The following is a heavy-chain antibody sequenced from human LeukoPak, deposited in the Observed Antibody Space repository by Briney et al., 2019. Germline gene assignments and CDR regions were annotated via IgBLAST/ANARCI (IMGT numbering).Heavy chain of an antibody. Sequence: GGSLRLSCAASGFTFSNFAMSWVRQAPGKGLDWVSPISASGGHTYYADSVKGRFTISRDSSKNTLYLQMNSLRADDTALYYCAKDRVGSCSTTSCPIDYWGQGTLVTVSS. CDR2: ISASGGHT. V-gene: IGHV3-23*01. CDR1: GFTFSNFA. CDR3: AKDRVGSCSTTSCPIDY. D-gene: IGHD2-2*01. J-gene: IGHJ4*02.